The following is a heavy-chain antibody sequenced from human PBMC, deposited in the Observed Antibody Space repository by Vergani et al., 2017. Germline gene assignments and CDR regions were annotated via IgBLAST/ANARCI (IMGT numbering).Heavy chain of an antibody. CDR1: GGSFSGYY. D-gene: IGHD3-22*01. J-gene: IGHJ6*02. Sequence: QVQLQQWGAGLLKPSETLSLTCAVYGGSFSGYYWSWIRQPQGKGLEWIGEINHSGSTNYNPSLKSRVTISVDTSKNQFSLKRSSVTAADTAVYYCARRPYYYDSSGYSKYYYYGMDVWGQGTTVTVSS. CDR3: ARRPYYYDSSGYSKYYYYGMDV. V-gene: IGHV4-34*01. CDR2: INHSGST.